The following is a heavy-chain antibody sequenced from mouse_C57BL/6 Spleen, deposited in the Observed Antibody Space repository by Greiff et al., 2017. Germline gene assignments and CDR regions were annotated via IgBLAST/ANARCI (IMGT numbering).Heavy chain of an antibody. CDR2: IDPSDSET. Sequence: QVQLKQPGAELVRPGSSVKLSCKASGYTFTSYWMHWVKQRPIQGLEWIGNIDPSDSETHYNQKFKDKATLTVDKSSSTASMQLSSLTSEDSAVYYCASLYDGYGGYFDYWGQGTTLTVSS. V-gene: IGHV1-52*01. J-gene: IGHJ2*01. CDR1: GYTFTSYW. CDR3: ASLYDGYGGYFDY. D-gene: IGHD2-3*01.